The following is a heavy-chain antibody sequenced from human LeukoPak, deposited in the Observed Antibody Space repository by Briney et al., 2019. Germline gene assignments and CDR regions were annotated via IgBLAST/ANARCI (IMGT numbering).Heavy chain of an antibody. J-gene: IGHJ4*02. V-gene: IGHV3-53*01. D-gene: IGHD1-26*01. CDR2: IYSGGST. Sequence: GGSLRLSCAASGFTVSSNYMSWIRQAPGKGLEWVSVIYSGGSTYYADSVEGRFTISRDNSKNTLYLQMNSLRVEDTAVYYCAKGESSGNYYSGYDYWGQGTLVTVSS. CDR3: AKGESSGNYYSGYDY. CDR1: GFTVSSNY.